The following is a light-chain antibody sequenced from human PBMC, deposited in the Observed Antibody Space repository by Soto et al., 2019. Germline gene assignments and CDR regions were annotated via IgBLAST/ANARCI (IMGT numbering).Light chain of an antibody. CDR3: QQYYSYPQVT. Sequence: AIRMTQSPSSLSASTGDRVTITCRASQGISSYLAWYQQKPGKAPKLLIYAASTLQSGVPSRFSGSGSGTDFTLTICCLQSEDFATYYCQQYYSYPQVTFGQGTRLEIK. CDR1: QGISSY. CDR2: AAS. V-gene: IGKV1-8*01. J-gene: IGKJ5*01.